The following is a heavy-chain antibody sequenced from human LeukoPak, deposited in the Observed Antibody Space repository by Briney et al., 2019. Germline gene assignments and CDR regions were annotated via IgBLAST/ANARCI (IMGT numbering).Heavy chain of an antibody. J-gene: IGHJ2*01. CDR3: ARVASGYSYGLNWYFDL. CDR2: IIPIFGTA. CDR1: GGTFSSYT. D-gene: IGHD5-18*01. V-gene: IGHV1-69*05. Sequence: SVKVSCKASGGTFSSYTISWVRQAPGQGLEWMGGIIPIFGTANYAQKFQGRVTITTDESTSTAYMELSSLRSEDTAVYYCARVASGYSYGLNWYFDLWGRGTLVTVSS.